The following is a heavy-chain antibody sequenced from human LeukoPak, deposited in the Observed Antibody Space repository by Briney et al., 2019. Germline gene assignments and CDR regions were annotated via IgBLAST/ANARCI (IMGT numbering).Heavy chain of an antibody. CDR3: ARDFGSGVYDDYLKDY. J-gene: IGHJ4*02. Sequence: PGGSLRLSCAASGFTFSSYSMNWVRQAPGKGLEWVSYISSSSSTIYYADSVKGRFTISRDNAKNSLYLQMNSLRAEDTAVYYCARDFGSGVYDDYLKDYWGQGTLVTVSS. CDR2: ISSSSSTI. D-gene: IGHD5/OR15-5a*01. V-gene: IGHV3-48*04. CDR1: GFTFSSYS.